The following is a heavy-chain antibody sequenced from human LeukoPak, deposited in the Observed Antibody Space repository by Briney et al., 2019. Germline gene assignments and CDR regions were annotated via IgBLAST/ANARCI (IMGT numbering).Heavy chain of an antibody. CDR1: GFTVGSNY. V-gene: IGHV3-53*01. CDR2: IYSGGST. D-gene: IGHD3-9*01. Sequence: GGSLRLSCAASGFTVGSNYMSWVRQAPGKRLEWVSVIYSGGSTYYADSVKGRFTISRDNSKNTLYLQMNSLRAEDTAVYYCAVILTDDAFDIWGQGTMVTVSS. CDR3: AVILTDDAFDI. J-gene: IGHJ3*02.